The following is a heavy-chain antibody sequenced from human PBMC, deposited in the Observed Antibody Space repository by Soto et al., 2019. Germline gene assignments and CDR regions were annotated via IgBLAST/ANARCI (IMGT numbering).Heavy chain of an antibody. CDR3: AKYGGHNAAYFDL. J-gene: IGHJ2*01. Sequence: GGSLKLSGAASGFTSSNYAMSCVRQDPGKGLEWVSAISGGGGDTCYADSVKGRFTISRDNSKNTLYLQMNSLRAEDTAVYYCAKYGGHNAAYFDLWGRGTLVTVS. V-gene: IGHV3-23*01. D-gene: IGHD3-16*01. CDR2: ISGGGGDT. CDR1: GFTSSNYA.